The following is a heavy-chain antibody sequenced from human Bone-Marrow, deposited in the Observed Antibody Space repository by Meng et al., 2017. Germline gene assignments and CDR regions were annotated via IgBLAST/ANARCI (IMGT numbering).Heavy chain of an antibody. CDR2: IDCNNGGA. J-gene: IGHJ4*02. V-gene: IGHV1-2*06. CDR3: ARDAGRAAGPR. CDR1: GYTFTGYY. Sequence: QMQLGQSGAEGKQPGASVRVSFKVSGYTFTGYYIHWVRQAPGQGLEWLGRIDCNNGGAIYAQKFQDRVTMTRDTSITTAYMDLSRLTSDDTAVYYCARDAGRAAGPRWGQGTLVTVSS. D-gene: IGHD6-13*01.